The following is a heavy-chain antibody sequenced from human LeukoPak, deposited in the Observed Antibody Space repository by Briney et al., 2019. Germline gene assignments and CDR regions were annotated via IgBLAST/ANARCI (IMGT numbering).Heavy chain of an antibody. D-gene: IGHD1-1*01. V-gene: IGHV1-46*01. Sequence: ASVTVSCKASGYTFTSYYMHWVRQAPGQGLEWMGIINPSGGSTSYAQKFQGRVTMTRDMSTSTVYMELSSLRPEDTAVYYCARRYRTSLGAFDIWGQGTMVTVSS. J-gene: IGHJ3*02. CDR1: GYTFTSYY. CDR3: ARRYRTSLGAFDI. CDR2: INPSGGST.